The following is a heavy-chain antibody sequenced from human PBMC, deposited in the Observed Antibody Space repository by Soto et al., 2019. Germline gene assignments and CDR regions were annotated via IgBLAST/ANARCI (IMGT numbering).Heavy chain of an antibody. Sequence: GGSLRLCCAASGFTFSNYAMRWVRQAPGKGLEWVSAIGGTGDITYYADSVKGRFTISRDNSKNTLYLQMNSLRVEDTALYYCARRGGNWYFDLWGRGTLVTVAS. CDR1: GFTFSNYA. CDR3: ARRGGNWYFDL. V-gene: IGHV3-23*01. J-gene: IGHJ2*01. CDR2: IGGTGDIT. D-gene: IGHD3-16*01.